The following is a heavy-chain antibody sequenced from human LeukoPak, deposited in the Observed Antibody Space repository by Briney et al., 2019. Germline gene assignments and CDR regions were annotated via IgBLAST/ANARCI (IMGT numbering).Heavy chain of an antibody. V-gene: IGHV3-64*01. D-gene: IGHD5-18*01. CDR3: ARGRTAMVTDDAFDI. J-gene: IGHJ3*02. Sequence: GGSLRLSCAASGFTFSSYAMHWARQAPGKGLEYVSAISSNGGSTYYANSVKGRFTISRDNSKNTLYLQMGSLRAEDMAVYYCARGRTAMVTDDAFDIWGQGTMVTVSS. CDR2: ISSNGGST. CDR1: GFTFSSYA.